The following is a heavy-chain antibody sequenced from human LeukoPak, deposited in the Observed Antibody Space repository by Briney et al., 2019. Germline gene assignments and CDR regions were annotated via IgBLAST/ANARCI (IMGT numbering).Heavy chain of an antibody. V-gene: IGHV3-48*01. D-gene: IGHD1-14*01. CDR1: GFTFSSYT. CDR2: ISSSSSTI. J-gene: IGHJ4*02. CDR3: AREGRNYFDY. Sequence: AGGSLRLSCAASGFTFSSYTMNWVRQAPGKGLEWVSYISSSSSTIYYADSVKGRFTISRDNAKNSLYLQMNSLRAEDTAVYYCAREGRNYFDYWGQGTLVTVSS.